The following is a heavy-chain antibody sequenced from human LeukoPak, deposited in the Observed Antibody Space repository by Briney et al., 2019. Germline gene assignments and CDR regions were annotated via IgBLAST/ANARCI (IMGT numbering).Heavy chain of an antibody. D-gene: IGHD1-26*01. CDR3: ARAIGSYYSLYYFDY. V-gene: IGHV3-64*01. CDR1: GFIFSNYA. CDR2: ISSNGGST. Sequence: GGSLRLSCAASGFIFSNYAMHWVRQAPGRGLEYGSAISSNGGSTYYANSVKGRFTISRDNSKNTLYLQMGSLRAEDMAVYYCARAIGSYYSLYYFDYWGQGTLVTVSS. J-gene: IGHJ4*02.